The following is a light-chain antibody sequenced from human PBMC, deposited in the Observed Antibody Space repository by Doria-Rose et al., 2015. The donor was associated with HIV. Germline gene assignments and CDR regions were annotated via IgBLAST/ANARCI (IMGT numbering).Light chain of an antibody. V-gene: IGKV4-1*01. J-gene: IGKJ3*01. CDR2: WAS. CDR3: RQYYDTPS. CDR1: QSLLYTSKNY. Sequence: IRLTQSPESLGMSLGERATLNCKSNQSLLYTSKNYLAWYQQKPGQPPKLLIYWASTRQSGVPARFSGSGSGTDFTLTISSLEAEDVAVYYCRQYYDTPSFGPGTTVDIK.